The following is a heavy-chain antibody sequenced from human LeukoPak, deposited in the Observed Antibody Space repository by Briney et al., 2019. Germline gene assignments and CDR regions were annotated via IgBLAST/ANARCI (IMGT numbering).Heavy chain of an antibody. D-gene: IGHD3-22*01. V-gene: IGHV3-30-3*01. CDR3: AREYYYDSSGYYGSWFDP. J-gene: IGHJ5*02. CDR1: GFTFSSYA. Sequence: PGGSLRLSCAASGFTFSSYAMHWVRQAPGKGLEWVAVISYDGSNKYYADSVKGRFTISRDNSENTLYLQMNSLRAEDTAVYYCAREYYYDSSGYYGSWFDPWGQGTLVTVSS. CDR2: ISYDGSNK.